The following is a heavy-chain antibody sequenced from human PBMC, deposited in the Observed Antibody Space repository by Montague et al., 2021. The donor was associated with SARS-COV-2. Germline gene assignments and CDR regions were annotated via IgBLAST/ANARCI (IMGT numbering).Heavy chain of an antibody. CDR1: GFTFSSYS. CDR3: ARGYDFWSGGCYYYYGMDV. V-gene: IGHV3-21*01. Sequence: SLRLSCAASGFTFSSYSMNWVRQAPGKGLEWVSSISSSSSYIYYADSVKGRFTISRDNAKNSLYLQMNSLRAEDTAVYYCARGYDFWSGGCYYYYGMDVWGQGTTVTVSS. CDR2: ISSSSSYI. D-gene: IGHD3-3*01. J-gene: IGHJ6*02.